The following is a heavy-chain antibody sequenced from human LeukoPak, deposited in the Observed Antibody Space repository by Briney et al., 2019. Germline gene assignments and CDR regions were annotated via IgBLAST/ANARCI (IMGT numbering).Heavy chain of an antibody. CDR1: GFTFSGSA. V-gene: IGHV3-73*01. CDR2: IRSKTNSYAT. J-gene: IGHJ5*02. D-gene: IGHD2-15*01. Sequence: GGSLRLSCAASGFTFSGSAMHWVRQASGKGLEWVGRIRSKTNSYATAYAASVKGRFTISRDDSKNTAYLQMNSLKTEDTAVYYCTRSPFEGSGGSWDSWFDPWGQGTLVTVSS. CDR3: TRSPFEGSGGSWDSWFDP.